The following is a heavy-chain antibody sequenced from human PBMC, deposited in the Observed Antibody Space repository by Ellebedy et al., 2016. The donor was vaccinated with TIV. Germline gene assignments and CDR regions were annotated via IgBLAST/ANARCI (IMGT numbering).Heavy chain of an antibody. Sequence: GESLKISCAASGFTFSSYWMSWVRQAPGKGLEWVANIKQDGSEKYYVDSVKGRFTISRDNAKNSLYLQMNSLRAGDTAVYYCTREGQKGGSWYWGYFGVWGRGTLVTVSS. CDR2: IKQDGSEK. D-gene: IGHD6-13*01. CDR3: TREGQKGGSWYWGYFGV. J-gene: IGHJ2*01. CDR1: GFTFSSYW. V-gene: IGHV3-7*01.